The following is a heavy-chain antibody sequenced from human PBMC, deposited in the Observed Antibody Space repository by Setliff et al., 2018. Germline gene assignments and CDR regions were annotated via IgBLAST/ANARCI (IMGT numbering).Heavy chain of an antibody. CDR1: GFTFSHAR. V-gene: IGHV3-15*01. CDR2: IKIINDGGTA. J-gene: IGHJ4*02. Sequence: GESLKISCVTSGFTFSHARMSWVRQAPGKGLEWVGHIKIINDGGTAEYAAVVKGRFTISRDDSENTLHLQMNSLKIDDTAVYYCATDAYYDSLGYVFWGQGTRVTVSS. CDR3: ATDAYYDSLGYVF. D-gene: IGHD3-16*01.